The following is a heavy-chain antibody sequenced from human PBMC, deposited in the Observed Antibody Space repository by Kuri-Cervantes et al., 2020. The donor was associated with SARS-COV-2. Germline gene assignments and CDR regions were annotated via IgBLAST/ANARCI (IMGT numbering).Heavy chain of an antibody. CDR3: ARDSAGYYYDSSGYYSLYYYGMDV. V-gene: IGHV3-7*05. J-gene: IGHJ6*02. D-gene: IGHD3-22*01. CDR1: GFTFSSYW. Sequence: GGSLRLSCAASGFTFSSYWMSWVRQAPGKGLEWVANIKQDGSEKYYVDSVKGRFTISRDNAKNSLYLQMNSLRAEDTAVYYCARDSAGYYYDSSGYYSLYYYGMDVWGQGTTVTVSS. CDR2: IKQDGSEK.